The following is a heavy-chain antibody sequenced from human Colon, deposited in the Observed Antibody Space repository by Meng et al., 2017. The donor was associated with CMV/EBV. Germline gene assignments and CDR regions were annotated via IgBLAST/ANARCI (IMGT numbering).Heavy chain of an antibody. V-gene: IGHV1-2*02. CDR2: IHPNGGGT. J-gene: IGHJ5*02. CDR1: GHRFPDYF. D-gene: IGHD2-2*01. CDR3: ARVKCGTTSCSQGLDP. Sequence: SGHRFPDYFVHWLRQAPGQGLEWMGWIHPNGGGTDYAQTFQGRVTMTRDTAITTAYLEVNRLTSDDTAVYYCARVKCGTTSCSQGLDPWGQGTLVTVSS.